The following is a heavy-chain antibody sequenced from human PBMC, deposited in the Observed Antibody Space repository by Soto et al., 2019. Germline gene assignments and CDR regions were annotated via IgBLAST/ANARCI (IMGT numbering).Heavy chain of an antibody. Sequence: ASVKVSCKASGYTFIGYYMHWVRQAPGQGLERMGRINPNSGVTNYAQKFQGRVTMTGDTSISTAYMELSRLRSDDTAVYYCARDGMGVDVWGQGTTVTVSS. V-gene: IGHV1-2*06. CDR2: INPNSGVT. CDR1: GYTFIGYY. CDR3: ARDGMGVDV. J-gene: IGHJ6*02. D-gene: IGHD1-20*01.